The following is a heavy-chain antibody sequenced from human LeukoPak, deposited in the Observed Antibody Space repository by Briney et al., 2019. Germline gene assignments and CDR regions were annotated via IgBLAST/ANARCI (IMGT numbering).Heavy chain of an antibody. D-gene: IGHD6-19*01. V-gene: IGHV3-33*01. Sequence: GGSLRLSCAASGFTFSSYGMHWVRQAPGKGLEWVAGIWYDGSNKYYADSVKGRFTISRDNSKNTLYLQMNSLRAEDTAVYYCARDQGRDSSGWYVYWGQGTLVPVSS. CDR1: GFTFSSYG. J-gene: IGHJ1*01. CDR2: IWYDGSNK. CDR3: ARDQGRDSSGWYVY.